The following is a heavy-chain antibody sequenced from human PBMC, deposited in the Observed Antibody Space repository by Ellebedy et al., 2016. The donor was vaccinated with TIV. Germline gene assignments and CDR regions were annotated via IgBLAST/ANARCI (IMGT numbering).Heavy chain of an antibody. CDR1: GFSLSTSGMC. J-gene: IGHJ5*02. Sequence: SGPTLVKPTQTLTLTCTFSGFSLSTSGMCVSWIRQPPGKALEWLARIDWDDDKYYSTSLKTRLTISKDTSKNQVVLTMTNMDPVDTATYYCAFISNRGNWFDPWGQGTLVTVSS. CDR2: IDWDDDK. D-gene: IGHD1-14*01. V-gene: IGHV2-70*11. CDR3: AFISNRGNWFDP.